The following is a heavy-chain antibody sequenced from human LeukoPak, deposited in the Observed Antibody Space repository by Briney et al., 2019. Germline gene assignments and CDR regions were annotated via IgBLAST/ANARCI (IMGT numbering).Heavy chain of an antibody. J-gene: IGHJ4*02. D-gene: IGHD2-2*01. V-gene: IGHV3-23*01. CDR2: ISGSGGST. CDR1: GFTFSSYA. Sequence: GGSLRLSCAASGFTFSSYAMSWVRQAPGEGLEWVSAISGSGGSTYYADSVKGRFTISRDNSKNTLYLQMNSLRAEDTAVYYCAKGPGLVVPAATDYWGQGTLVTVSS. CDR3: AKGPGLVVPAATDY.